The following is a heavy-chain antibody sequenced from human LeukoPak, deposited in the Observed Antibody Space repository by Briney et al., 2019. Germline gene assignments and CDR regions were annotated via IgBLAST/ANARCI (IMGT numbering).Heavy chain of an antibody. J-gene: IGHJ5*02. CDR2: IYYSGST. D-gene: IGHD2-2*01. CDR3: ARDFLECSRASCLNWFDL. Sequence: SETLSLTCTVSGVSISSHYWSWIRQPPGKGLEWIGDIYYSGSTNYNPSLKSRVSISVDTSKNEFSLRLSSVTAADSAVYYCARDFLECSRASCLNWFDLWGQGTLVTVSP. CDR1: GVSISSHY. V-gene: IGHV4-59*11.